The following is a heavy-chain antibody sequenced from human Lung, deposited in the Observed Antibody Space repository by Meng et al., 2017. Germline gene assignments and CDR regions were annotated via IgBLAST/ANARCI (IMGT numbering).Heavy chain of an antibody. J-gene: IGHJ4*02. Sequence: EVQLVEAGGGFVKPGGSLRLSCEGAGFTFSNAWMTWVRQVPGKRLEWVGRIKSKPDGETTDYAAPVKGRFAISRDDSKNTVYLQMNSLKTEDTAVYYCTGHIDYWGQGTLVTVSS. CDR2: IKSKPDGETT. CDR1: GFTFSNAW. V-gene: IGHV3-15*01. CDR3: TGHIDY.